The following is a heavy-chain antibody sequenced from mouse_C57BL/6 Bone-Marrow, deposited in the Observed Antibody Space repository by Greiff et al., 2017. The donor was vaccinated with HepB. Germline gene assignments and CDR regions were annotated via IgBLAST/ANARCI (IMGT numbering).Heavy chain of an antibody. D-gene: IGHD1-1*01. CDR3: ARDTTVVAGD. CDR2: IYPGSGST. J-gene: IGHJ2*01. Sequence: QVQLKQPGAELVKPGASVKMSCKASGYTFTSYWITWVKQRPGQGLEWIGDIYPGSGSTNYNEKFKSKATLTVDTSSSTAYMQLSSLTSEDSAVYYCARDTTVVAGDWGQGTTLTVSS. CDR1: GYTFTSYW. V-gene: IGHV1-55*01.